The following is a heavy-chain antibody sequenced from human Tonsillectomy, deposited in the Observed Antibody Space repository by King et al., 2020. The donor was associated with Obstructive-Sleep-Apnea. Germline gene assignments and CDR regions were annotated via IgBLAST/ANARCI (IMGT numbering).Heavy chain of an antibody. CDR1: QFTFSDYD. J-gene: IGHJ4*02. D-gene: IGHD6-13*01. V-gene: IGHV3-11*01. CDR3: SRRGSRSSLPFFDN. Sequence: VQLVESGGGLVKPGGSLRLSCVASQFTFSDYDMSWIRQAPGKGLECLSYISSSGYSIFYTASLKGRFTISRDNAKTSLHLQMNSLRAEDTAVYFCSRRGSRSSLPFFDNWGQGTLVTVSS. CDR2: ISSSGYSI.